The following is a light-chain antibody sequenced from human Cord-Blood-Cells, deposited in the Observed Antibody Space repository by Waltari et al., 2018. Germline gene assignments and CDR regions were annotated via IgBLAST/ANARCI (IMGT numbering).Light chain of an antibody. CDR2: EVS. Sequence: QSALTQPPSASGSPGQSVTISCTGTSSDVGGYNYVSWYQQHPGKAPKLMIYEVSKRPSRVPDRFSGSKSGNTASLTVSGLQAEDEADYYCSSYAGSNNLVVGGGTKLTVL. CDR1: SSDVGGYNY. CDR3: SSYAGSNNLV. V-gene: IGLV2-8*01. J-gene: IGLJ2*01.